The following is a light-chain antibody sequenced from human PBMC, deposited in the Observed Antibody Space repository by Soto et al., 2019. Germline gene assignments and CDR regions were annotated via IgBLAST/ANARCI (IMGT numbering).Light chain of an antibody. CDR1: SRDVGGSNY. CDR2: EVS. V-gene: IGLV2-14*01. Sequence: QSALIQPASVSGSPGQSITISCTGTSRDVGGSNYVSWYQHHPHRAPKLLIYEVSYRPSGVSSRFSGSKSGNTASLTISGLQAEDEADYYCISYTGSSTSYVFGSGTKVTVL. CDR3: ISYTGSSTSYV. J-gene: IGLJ1*01.